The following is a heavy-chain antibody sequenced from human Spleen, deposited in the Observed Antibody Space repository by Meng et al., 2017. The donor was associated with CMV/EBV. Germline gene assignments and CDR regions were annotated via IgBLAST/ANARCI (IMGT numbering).Heavy chain of an antibody. Sequence: SETLSLTCTVSGGSINSVGYYWTWIRQRPGKGLEWIGYIYYSGGTTYNPSLQSRVTISVDTSKNQFSLKLSSVTAADTAVYYCARGGPYSFDSSGYLPHSWGPGTLVTVSS. CDR1: GGSINSVGYY. D-gene: IGHD3-22*01. CDR3: ARGGPYSFDSSGYLPHS. CDR2: IYYSGGT. V-gene: IGHV4-31*03. J-gene: IGHJ5*01.